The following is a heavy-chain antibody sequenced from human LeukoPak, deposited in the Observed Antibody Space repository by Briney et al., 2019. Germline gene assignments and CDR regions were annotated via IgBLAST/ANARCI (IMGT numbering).Heavy chain of an antibody. CDR3: ARAHLYYYDSSGYYRGDYYYYMDV. CDR1: GYTFTIYD. V-gene: IGHV1-8*03. J-gene: IGHJ6*03. CDR2: MNPNSGNT. D-gene: IGHD3-22*01. Sequence: ASVTVSFKASGYTFTIYDINWVRQAPGQGGEWMGWMNPNSGNTDYAQKFQRRVTITRNTSITTAYMELSSLRSDDTAVYYCARAHLYYYDSSGYYRGDYYYYMDVWGKGTTVTVSS.